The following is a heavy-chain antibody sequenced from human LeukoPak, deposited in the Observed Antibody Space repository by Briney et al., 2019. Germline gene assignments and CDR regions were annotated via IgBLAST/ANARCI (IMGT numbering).Heavy chain of an antibody. Sequence: ASVKVSCKASGYTFTGYYMHRVRQAPGQGLEWMGWINPNSGGTNYAQKFQGRVTMTRDTSISTAYMELSRLRSDDTAVYYCARVPDRYGSGDFDYWGQGTLVTVSS. CDR2: INPNSGGT. CDR1: GYTFTGYY. J-gene: IGHJ4*02. D-gene: IGHD3-10*01. CDR3: ARVPDRYGSGDFDY. V-gene: IGHV1-2*02.